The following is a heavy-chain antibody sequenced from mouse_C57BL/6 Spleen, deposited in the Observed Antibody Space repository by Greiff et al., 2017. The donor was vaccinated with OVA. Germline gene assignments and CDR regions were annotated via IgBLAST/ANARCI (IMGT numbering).Heavy chain of an antibody. Sequence: QVQLQQPGAELVKPGASVKLSCKASGYTFTSYWMQWVKQRPGQGLEWIGEIDPSDSYTNYNQKFKGKATLTVDTSSSTAYMQLSSLTSEDSAVYYCARYQYYGSSYHYLDYWGQGTTLTVSS. CDR3: ARYQYYGSSYHYLDY. J-gene: IGHJ2*01. CDR2: IDPSDSYT. CDR1: GYTFTSYW. V-gene: IGHV1-50*01. D-gene: IGHD1-1*01.